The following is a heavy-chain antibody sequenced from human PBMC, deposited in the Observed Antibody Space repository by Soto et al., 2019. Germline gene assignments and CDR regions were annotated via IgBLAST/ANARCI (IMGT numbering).Heavy chain of an antibody. CDR3: ARVADYYDSTPGAFEI. J-gene: IGHJ3*02. D-gene: IGHD3-22*01. V-gene: IGHV1-46*01. CDR2: INPSGGST. CDR1: GYTFTSYY. Sequence: QVQLVQSGAEVKKPGASVKVSCKASGYTFTSYYMHWVRQAPGQGLEWMGIINPSGGSTSYAQKVQGRGTMTRDTSRSTVYMEPSSVRSEDTAVDYCARVADYYDSTPGAFEIWGQGTMVTVSS.